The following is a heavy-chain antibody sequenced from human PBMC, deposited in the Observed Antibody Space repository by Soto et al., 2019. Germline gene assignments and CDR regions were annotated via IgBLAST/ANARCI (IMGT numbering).Heavy chain of an antibody. V-gene: IGHV1-3*01. Sequence: QVQLVQSGAELKKPGASVKVSCRASGYTFTSNVIHWVRQAPGQRPEWVGWINAATGNTKYSQSFQGRVTITRDTSATTAHMEVSSLRSEDTAVYYCAREYGGHLDYWGQGTLVTVSS. CDR3: AREYGGHLDY. CDR2: INAATGNT. D-gene: IGHD5-12*01. CDR1: GYTFTSNV. J-gene: IGHJ4*02.